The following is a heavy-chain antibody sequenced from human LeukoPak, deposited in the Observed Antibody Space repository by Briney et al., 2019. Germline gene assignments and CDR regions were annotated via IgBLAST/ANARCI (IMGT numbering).Heavy chain of an antibody. V-gene: IGHV3-30*02. D-gene: IGHD6-13*01. CDR2: IRYDGSNK. Sequence: PGGSLRLSCAASGFTFSSYGMHWVRQAPGKGLEWVAFIRYDGSNKYYADSVKGRFTISRDNSKNTLYLQMNSLRAEDTAVYYCAKDYGDSSWFYFDYWGQGTLVTVSS. J-gene: IGHJ4*02. CDR1: GFTFSSYG. CDR3: AKDYGDSSWFYFDY.